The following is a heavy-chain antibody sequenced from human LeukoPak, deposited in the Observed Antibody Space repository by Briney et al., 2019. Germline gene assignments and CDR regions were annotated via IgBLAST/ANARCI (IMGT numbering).Heavy chain of an antibody. CDR2: IKSKTDGGTT. D-gene: IGHD3-22*01. J-gene: IGHJ3*02. CDR1: GFTFSNAW. CDR3: TTDFRMIPEGFDAFDI. V-gene: IGHV3-15*01. Sequence: GGSLRLSXAASGFTFSNAWMSWVRQAPGKGLEWVGRIKSKTDGGTTDYAAPVKGRFTISRDDSKNTLYLQMNSLKTEDTAVYYCTTDFRMIPEGFDAFDIWGQGTMVTVSS.